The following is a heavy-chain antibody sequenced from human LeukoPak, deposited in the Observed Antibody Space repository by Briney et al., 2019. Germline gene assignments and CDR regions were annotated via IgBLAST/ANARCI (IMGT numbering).Heavy chain of an antibody. J-gene: IGHJ6*02. V-gene: IGHV3-30*04. CDR3: ARGTYYYDSSGYQTYYYYGMDV. CDR2: ISYDGSNK. CDR1: GFTLSSYA. Sequence: GRSLRLSCAASGFTLSSYAMHWVRQAPGKGLEWVAVISYDGSNKYYADSVKGRFTISRDNSKNTLYLQMNSLRAEDTAVYYCARGTYYYDSSGYQTYYYYGMDVWGQGTTVTVSS. D-gene: IGHD3-22*01.